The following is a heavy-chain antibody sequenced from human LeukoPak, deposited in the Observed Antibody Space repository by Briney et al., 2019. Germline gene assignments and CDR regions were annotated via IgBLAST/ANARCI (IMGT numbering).Heavy chain of an antibody. V-gene: IGHV1-2*02. CDR2: INPNSGGT. CDR1: GYTFTGHY. Sequence: ASVKVSCKASGYTFTGHYMHWVRQAPGQGLEWMGWINPNSGGTNYAQKFQGRVTMTRDTSISTAYMELSRLRSDDTAVYYCARFGGATSWYFDLWGRGTLVTVSS. CDR3: ARFGGATSWYFDL. D-gene: IGHD1-26*01. J-gene: IGHJ2*01.